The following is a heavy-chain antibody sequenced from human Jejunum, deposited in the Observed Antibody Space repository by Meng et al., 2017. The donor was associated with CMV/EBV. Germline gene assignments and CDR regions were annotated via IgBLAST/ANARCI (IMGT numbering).Heavy chain of an antibody. CDR2: VSSYGDYT. Sequence: QVQLVESGGGLVKPGWSLRLSCDASGFTFSDYYMSWIRQVPGKGLEWLSYVSSYGDYTDYADSVRARFIMSRDNAKNSLYLQMNSLEVEDTAVYFCVRGGGNDLTFDYWGQGVLVTVSS. J-gene: IGHJ4*02. CDR3: VRGGGNDLTFDY. CDR1: GFTFSDYY. D-gene: IGHD1-1*01. V-gene: IGHV3-11*05.